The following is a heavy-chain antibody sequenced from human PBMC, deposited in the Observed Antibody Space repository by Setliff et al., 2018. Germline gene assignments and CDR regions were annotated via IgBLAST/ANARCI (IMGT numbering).Heavy chain of an antibody. J-gene: IGHJ4*02. CDR3: ARSLVGAIYSVYFDY. D-gene: IGHD1-26*01. Sequence: SETLSLTCSVSGDSMSFSYWSWIRQPPGKGLEWIGYIYYSGSTDSHPSLKSRVSISIDSSKNQFSLNVRSVTAADTAIYYCARSLVGAIYSVYFDYWGQGALVTV. V-gene: IGHV4-59*01. CDR2: IYYSGST. CDR1: GDSMSFSY.